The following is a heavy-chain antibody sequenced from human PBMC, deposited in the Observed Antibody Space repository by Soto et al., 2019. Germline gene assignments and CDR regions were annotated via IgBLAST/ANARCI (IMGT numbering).Heavy chain of an antibody. Sequence: PGGSLRLSCTASGFSFGDYTMNWVRQAPGQGLEWVGFIRTKAHGGTPEYVASVTCRFSMSRDDSRRIAYLQINSLKIADTDVYYCTTDGNSYSYSNWGQGTLVTVSS. CDR3: TTDGNSYSYSN. J-gene: IGHJ4*02. CDR1: GFSFGDYT. V-gene: IGHV3-49*04. CDR2: IRTKAHGGTP. D-gene: IGHD3-22*01.